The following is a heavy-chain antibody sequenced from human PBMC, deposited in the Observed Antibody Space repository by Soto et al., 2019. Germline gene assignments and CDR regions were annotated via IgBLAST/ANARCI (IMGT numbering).Heavy chain of an antibody. CDR2: MNPGGGDT. D-gene: IGHD7-27*01. CDR1: VYAFTNNY. Sequence: KFSCNGSVYAFTNNYFGWVRQATGQGLEWMGWMNPGGGDTGYAQKFQGRVTMTRDISIATAYMELNSLRVDDTAVYYCAIDINWGSGWGHGTLVTVSS. J-gene: IGHJ4*01. CDR3: AIDINWGSG. V-gene: IGHV1-8*01.